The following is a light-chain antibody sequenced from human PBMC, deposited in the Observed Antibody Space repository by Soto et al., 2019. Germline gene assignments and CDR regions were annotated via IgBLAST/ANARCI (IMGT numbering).Light chain of an antibody. CDR1: SSNIGSNT. J-gene: IGLJ1*01. CDR3: PPWDASLDVLC. Sequence: QSVLTQPPSASGTPGQRVTISCSGSSSNIGSNTVNWYQQLPGTAPKLLINNSNHRPSGVPDRFSGSKSGTSASRAISGLQSGVEADYYCPPWDASLDVLCFGNGTKLTV. V-gene: IGLV1-44*01. CDR2: NSN.